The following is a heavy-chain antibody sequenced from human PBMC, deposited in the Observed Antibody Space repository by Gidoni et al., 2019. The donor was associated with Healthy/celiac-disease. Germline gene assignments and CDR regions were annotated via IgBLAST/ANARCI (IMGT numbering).Heavy chain of an antibody. CDR1: GFTVSSNY. CDR2: SYSGGSK. Sequence: EVQLVESGGGLIQPGGSLSPPCSASGFTVSSNYISWVRQAPGKGLEWVSVSYSGGSKYYADSVKGRFTISRDNSKNTLYLQMNSLRAEDTAVYYCRYGEAFDIWGQGTMVTVSS. V-gene: IGHV3-53*01. CDR3: RYGEAFDI. D-gene: IGHD3-10*01. J-gene: IGHJ3*02.